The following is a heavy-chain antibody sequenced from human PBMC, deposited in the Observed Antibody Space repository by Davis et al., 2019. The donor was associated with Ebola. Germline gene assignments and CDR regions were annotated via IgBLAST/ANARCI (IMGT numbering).Heavy chain of an antibody. V-gene: IGHV4-59*01. D-gene: IGHD6-19*01. CDR1: GGSISSYY. CDR2: IYYSGST. CDR3: ARDIGSGWTH. Sequence: SETLSLTCTVSGGSISSYYWSWIRQPPGKGLEWIGYIYYSGSTNYNPSLKSRVTISVDTSKNQFSLKLSSVTAADTAVYYCARDIGSGWTHWGQGTLVTVSS. J-gene: IGHJ4*02.